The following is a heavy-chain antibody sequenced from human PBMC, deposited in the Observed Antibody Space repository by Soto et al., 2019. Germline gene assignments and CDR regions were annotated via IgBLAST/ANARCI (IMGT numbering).Heavy chain of an antibody. V-gene: IGHV1-69*12. CDR2: SSPIFGTA. D-gene: IGHD6-19*01. CDR1: GGTFSSYA. Sequence: QVQLVQSGAEVKKPGSSVKVSCKASGGTFSSYAISWVRQAPGQGLEWMGGSSPIFGTASYPQKFQGRVTLTADESTSTAYRELSSLTCDDTAVYYCARVQVGYSSGGYENCFDPWGQGTLVTVAS. J-gene: IGHJ5*02. CDR3: ARVQVGYSSGGYENCFDP.